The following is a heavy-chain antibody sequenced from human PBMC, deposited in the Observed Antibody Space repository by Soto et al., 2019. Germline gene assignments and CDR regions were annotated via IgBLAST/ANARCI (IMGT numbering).Heavy chain of an antibody. CDR1: GGSISSGGYS. V-gene: IGHV4-30-2*01. D-gene: IGHD6-13*01. Sequence: SETLSLTCAVSGGSISSGGYSWSWIRQPPGKGLEWIGYIYHSGSTYYNPSLKSRVTISVDRSKNQFSLKLSSVTAADTAIYYCARGVASSSRTSLIYWGQGALVTVSS. CDR2: IYHSGST. CDR3: ARGVASSSRTSLIY. J-gene: IGHJ4*02.